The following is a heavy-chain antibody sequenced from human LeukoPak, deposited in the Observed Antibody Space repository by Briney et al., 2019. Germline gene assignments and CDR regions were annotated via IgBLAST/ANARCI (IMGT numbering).Heavy chain of an antibody. Sequence: GGSLRLSCVGSGFSFSDAAIHWVRQASGKGLEWVGRIRSKTSSYATEYAASLKGRVTISGDDSKNTAYLQMNSLKTEDTAVYYCTRHTIDYWGQGTLVTVSS. V-gene: IGHV3-73*01. J-gene: IGHJ4*02. CDR2: IRSKTSSYAT. CDR1: GFSFSDAA. CDR3: TRHTIDY. D-gene: IGHD1-26*01.